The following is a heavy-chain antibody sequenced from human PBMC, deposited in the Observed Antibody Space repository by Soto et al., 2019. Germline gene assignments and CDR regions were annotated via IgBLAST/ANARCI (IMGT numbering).Heavy chain of an antibody. D-gene: IGHD2-2*01. CDR1: GFTFSSYS. Sequence: EVQLVESGGGLVKPGGSLRLSCAASGFTFSSYSMNWVRQAPGKGLEWVSSISSSSSYIYYADSVKGRFTISRDNAKNSRDLQMNSLRAEDTAVYYCARDRRDIVVVPAPSYWGQGTLVTVSS. CDR2: ISSSSSYI. CDR3: ARDRRDIVVVPAPSY. J-gene: IGHJ4*02. V-gene: IGHV3-21*01.